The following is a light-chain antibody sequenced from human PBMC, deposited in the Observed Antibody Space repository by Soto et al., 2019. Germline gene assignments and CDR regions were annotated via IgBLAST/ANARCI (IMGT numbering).Light chain of an antibody. CDR2: DAF. CDR1: QSVSRS. J-gene: IGKJ1*01. CDR3: QQHGYSTQT. V-gene: IGKV3-11*01. Sequence: EMVFTQSAATLALSPGERGTLSCSASQSVSRSLSWYRQKPGQAPRIIIYDAFNRATGIPARFSGSGSGTDCTRTISSLEPEDVEVDDCQQHGYSTQTFGQGTKVDIK.